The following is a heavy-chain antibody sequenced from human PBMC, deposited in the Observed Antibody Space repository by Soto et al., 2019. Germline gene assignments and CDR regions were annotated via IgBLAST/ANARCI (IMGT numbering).Heavy chain of an antibody. V-gene: IGHV3-11*01. CDR1: GFTFSDYY. D-gene: IGHD3-3*01. CDR3: ARDGWRSDSTQSFDY. J-gene: IGHJ4*02. CDR2: ISSSGSTI. Sequence: GGSLRLSCAASGFTFSDYYMSWIRQAPGKGLEWVSYISSSGSTIYYADSVKGRFTISRDNAKNSLYLQMNSLRAEDTAVYYCARDGWRSDSTQSFDYWGQGTLVTVSS.